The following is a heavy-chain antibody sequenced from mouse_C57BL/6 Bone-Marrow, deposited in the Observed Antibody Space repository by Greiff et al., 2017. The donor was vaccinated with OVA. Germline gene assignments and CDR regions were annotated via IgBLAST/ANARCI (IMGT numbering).Heavy chain of an antibody. J-gene: IGHJ1*03. V-gene: IGHV1-52*01. CDR1: GYTFTSYW. Sequence: QVQLQQPGAELVRPGSSVKLSCKASGYTFTSYWMHWVKQRPIQGLEWIGNIDPSDSETHYNQKFKDKATLTVDKSSSTAYMQLSSLTSEDSAVYYCAEGDPSSWYFDVWGTGTTVTVSS. CDR3: AEGDPSSWYFDV. D-gene: IGHD6-1*01. CDR2: IDPSDSET.